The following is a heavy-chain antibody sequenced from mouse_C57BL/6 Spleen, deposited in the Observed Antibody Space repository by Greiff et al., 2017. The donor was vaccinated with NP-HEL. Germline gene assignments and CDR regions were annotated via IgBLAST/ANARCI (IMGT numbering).Heavy chain of an antibody. CDR3: ARWDYGSKNFDV. V-gene: IGHV1-81*01. D-gene: IGHD1-1*01. CDR1: GYTFTSYG. Sequence: QVQLQQSGAELARPGASVKLSCKASGYTFTSYGISWVKQRTGQGLEWIGEIYPRSGNTYYNEKFKGKATLTADKSSSTAYMELRSLTSEDSAVYFCARWDYGSKNFDVWGTGTTVTVSS. CDR2: IYPRSGNT. J-gene: IGHJ1*03.